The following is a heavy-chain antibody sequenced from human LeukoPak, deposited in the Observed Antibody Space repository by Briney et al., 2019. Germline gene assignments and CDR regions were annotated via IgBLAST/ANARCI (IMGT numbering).Heavy chain of an antibody. V-gene: IGHV4-4*09. CDR3: ARPARGGGAFDI. Sequence: SETLSLTCTVSGGSISSYYWSWIRQPPGKGLEWIGYIYTSGSTNYNPSLKGRVTISVDTSKDQFSLKLSSVTAADTAVYYCARPARGGGAFDIWGQGTMVTVSS. CDR1: GGSISSYY. CDR2: IYTSGST. D-gene: IGHD3-10*01. J-gene: IGHJ3*02.